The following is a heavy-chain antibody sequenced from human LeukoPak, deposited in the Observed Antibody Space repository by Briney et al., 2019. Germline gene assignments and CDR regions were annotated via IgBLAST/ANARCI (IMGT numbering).Heavy chain of an antibody. CDR2: ISGSGGRT. J-gene: IGHJ6*02. D-gene: IGHD3-10*01. CDR3: ARTRITMVRGVNHPHYYYYGMDV. CDR1: GFTFSSYA. Sequence: GGSLRLSCAASGFTFSSYAMSWVRQAPGKGLGWVSAISGSGGRTYYADSVKGRFTISRDNSKNTLYLQMNSLRAEDTAVYYCARTRITMVRGVNHPHYYYYGMDVWGQGTTVTVSS. V-gene: IGHV3-23*01.